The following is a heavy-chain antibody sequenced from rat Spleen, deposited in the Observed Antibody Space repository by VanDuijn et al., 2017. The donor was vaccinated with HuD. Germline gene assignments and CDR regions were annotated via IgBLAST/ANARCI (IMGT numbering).Heavy chain of an antibody. CDR3: ARHDGTEAMDA. CDR2: ISYDGSST. V-gene: IGHV5-29*01. J-gene: IGHJ4*01. CDR1: GFTFSNYG. Sequence: EVQLVESGGGLVQPGRSLKLSCTASGFTFSNYGMAWVRQAPTKGLEWVATISYDGSSTYYRDSVKGRFTISRDDAQSTLYLQMNSLRSDETATYYCARHDGTEAMDAWGQGASVTVSS. D-gene: IGHD1-11*01.